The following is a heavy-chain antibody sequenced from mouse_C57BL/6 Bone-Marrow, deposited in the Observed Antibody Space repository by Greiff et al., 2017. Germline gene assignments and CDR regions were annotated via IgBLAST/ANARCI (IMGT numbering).Heavy chain of an antibody. CDR2: IYPGRGNT. Sequence: VQLHQSGAELVRPGASVKLSCKASGYTFTDYYINWVKQRPGQGLEWIARIYPGRGNTYYNEKFKGKATLTAEKSSSTAYMQLSSLTSEDSAVYFCARRGALLTTVVADYFDYWGQGTTLTVSS. CDR1: GYTFTDYY. V-gene: IGHV1-76*01. J-gene: IGHJ2*01. CDR3: ARRGALLTTVVADYFDY. D-gene: IGHD1-1*01.